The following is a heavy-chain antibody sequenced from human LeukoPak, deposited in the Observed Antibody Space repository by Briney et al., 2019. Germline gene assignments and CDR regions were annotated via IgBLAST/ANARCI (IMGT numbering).Heavy chain of an antibody. CDR1: GGSISSHY. CDR2: IYYSGST. Sequence: SETLSLTCTVSGGSISSHYWSWIRQPPGKGLEWIGYIYYSGSTNYNPSLKSRVTISVDTSKNQFSLKLSSVTAADTAVYYCARDQGMSIAARGFDPWGQGTLVTVSS. D-gene: IGHD6-6*01. V-gene: IGHV4-59*11. CDR3: ARDQGMSIAARGFDP. J-gene: IGHJ5*02.